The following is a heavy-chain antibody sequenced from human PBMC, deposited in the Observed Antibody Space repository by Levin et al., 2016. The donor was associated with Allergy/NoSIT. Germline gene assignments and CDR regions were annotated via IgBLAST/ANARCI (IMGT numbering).Heavy chain of an antibody. V-gene: IGHV3-30*04. J-gene: IGHJ5*02. CDR2: ISYDGSNK. CDR3: ARDRDCSGGSCYIGDWFDP. Sequence: WIRQPPGKGLEWVAVISYDGSNKYYADSVKGRFTISRDNSKNTLYLQMNSLRAEDTAVYYCARDRDCSGGSCYIGDWFDPWGQGTLVTVSS. D-gene: IGHD2-15*01.